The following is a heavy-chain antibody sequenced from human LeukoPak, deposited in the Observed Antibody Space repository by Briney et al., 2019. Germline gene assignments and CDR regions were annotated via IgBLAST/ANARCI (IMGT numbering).Heavy chain of an antibody. CDR3: ARDGSDYGDYARFDP. J-gene: IGHJ5*02. Sequence: SETLSLTCAVSGYSISSGYYWGWIRQPPGKGLEWIGSIYHSGSTYYNPSLKSRVTISVDTSKNQFSLKLSSVTAADTAVYYCARDGSDYGDYARFDPWGQGTLVTVSS. D-gene: IGHD4-17*01. CDR2: IYHSGST. V-gene: IGHV4-38-2*02. CDR1: GYSISSGYY.